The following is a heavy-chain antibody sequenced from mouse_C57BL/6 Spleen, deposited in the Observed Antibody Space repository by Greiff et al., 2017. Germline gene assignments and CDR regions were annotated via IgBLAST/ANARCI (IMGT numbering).Heavy chain of an antibody. CDR2: INPSSGYT. CDR1: GYTFTSYT. J-gene: IGHJ4*01. CDR3: AREEGYDEGYAMDY. Sequence: VQLQQSGAELARPGASVKMSCKASGYTFTSYTMHWVKQRPGQGLEWIGYINPSSGYTKYNQKFKDKATLTADKSSSTAYMQLSGLTSEDSAVYYCAREEGYDEGYAMDYWGQGTSVTVSS. V-gene: IGHV1-4*01. D-gene: IGHD2-2*01.